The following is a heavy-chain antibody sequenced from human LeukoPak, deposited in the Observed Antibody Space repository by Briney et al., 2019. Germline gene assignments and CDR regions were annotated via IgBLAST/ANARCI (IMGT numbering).Heavy chain of an antibody. J-gene: IGHJ4*02. D-gene: IGHD2-2*01. CDR3: TRDRVVPAARGDYFDY. Sequence: SQTLSLTCTVSGGSISSGGYYWSWIRQPPGKGLEWIGYIYHSGSTYYNPSLKSRVTISVDRSKNQFSLKLSSVTAADTAVYCCTRDRVVPAARGDYFDYWGQGTLVTVSP. CDR1: GGSISSGGYY. CDR2: IYHSGST. V-gene: IGHV4-30-2*01.